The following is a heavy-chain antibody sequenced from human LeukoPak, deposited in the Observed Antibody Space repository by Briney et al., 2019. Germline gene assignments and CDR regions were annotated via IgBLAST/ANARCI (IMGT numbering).Heavy chain of an antibody. Sequence: GASVKVSCKASGGTFSSYTISWVRQAPRHGLEWMGRIIPILGIANYAQKFQGRVTITAEKSTSTAYTELSSLRSEDTAVYYCARAVYDILTGGSYYIDVWGKGTTVTVSS. J-gene: IGHJ6*03. D-gene: IGHD3-9*01. V-gene: IGHV1-69*02. CDR2: IIPILGIA. CDR3: ARAVYDILTGGSYYIDV. CDR1: GGTFSSYT.